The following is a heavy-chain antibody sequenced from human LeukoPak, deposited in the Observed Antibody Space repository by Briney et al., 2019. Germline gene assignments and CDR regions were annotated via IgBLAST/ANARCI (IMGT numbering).Heavy chain of an antibody. Sequence: GGSLRLSCAASGFTVGTQYMNWVRQAPGKGPEWVSILYSGGDTYYADSVKGRFTISRDNSRNTMSLQMNSLRIEDTAVYYCARVGDHYHWYFDLWGRGTLVTVSS. D-gene: IGHD3-10*01. CDR3: ARVGDHYHWYFDL. V-gene: IGHV3-53*01. J-gene: IGHJ2*01. CDR1: GFTVGTQY. CDR2: LYSGGDT.